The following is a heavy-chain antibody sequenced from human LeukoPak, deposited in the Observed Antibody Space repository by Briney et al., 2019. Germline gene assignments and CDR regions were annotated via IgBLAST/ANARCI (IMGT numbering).Heavy chain of an antibody. CDR1: GFTFSNAW. J-gene: IGHJ4*02. CDR2: IKSRIGCGTT. D-gene: IGHD5-24*01. CDR3: TTEGWLQMAGFDY. Sequence: GGSLRLSCAASGFTFSNAWMSWVRQAPGKWREWVGRIKSRIGCGTTDCVPPVKGRFTISRDDSQNTMYLQMNSMKTEVTAVYFFTTEGWLQMAGFDYCGQGTLVTASS. V-gene: IGHV3-15*01.